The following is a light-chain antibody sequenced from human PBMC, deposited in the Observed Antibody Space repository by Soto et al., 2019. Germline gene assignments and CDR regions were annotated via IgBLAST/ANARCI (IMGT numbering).Light chain of an antibody. CDR1: QSITNW. V-gene: IGKV1-5*01. Sequence: DIPMTQSPSTLSAYVGDRVTITCRASQSITNWVAWYQQKPGKAPKLLIYDASSLESGVPSRFSGGGSGTDFTLTVSSRQPDDFATYYCQQYNNYSPTFGQGTKVEI. CDR2: DAS. CDR3: QQYNNYSPT. J-gene: IGKJ1*01.